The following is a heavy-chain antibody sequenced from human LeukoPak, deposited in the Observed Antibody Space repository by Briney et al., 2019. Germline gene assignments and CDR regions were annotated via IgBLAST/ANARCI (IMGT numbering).Heavy chain of an antibody. V-gene: IGHV3-21*01. CDR1: GFTFSNYG. D-gene: IGHD6-19*01. J-gene: IGHJ5*02. Sequence: TGGSLRLSCAASGFTFSNYGIHWVRQAPGKGLEWVSSISSSSSYIYYADSVKGRFTISRDNAKNSLYLQMNSLRAEDTAVYYCARVEWLGHVWFDPWGQGTLVTVSS. CDR3: ARVEWLGHVWFDP. CDR2: ISSSSSYI.